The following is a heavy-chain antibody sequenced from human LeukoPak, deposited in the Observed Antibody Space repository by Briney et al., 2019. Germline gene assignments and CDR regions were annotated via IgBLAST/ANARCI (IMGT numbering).Heavy chain of an antibody. CDR2: IYPGDSDT. Sequence: GESLKISCKGSGYSFTYYWIAWVRQMPGKGLEWMGIIYPGDSDTRYNPSFQGQVTISADKSISTAYLQWTSLKASDTAMYYCARTYYYGSGTTLSAFDIWGQGTMVTVSS. CDR1: GYSFTYYW. J-gene: IGHJ3*02. D-gene: IGHD3-10*01. CDR3: ARTYYYGSGTTLSAFDI. V-gene: IGHV5-51*01.